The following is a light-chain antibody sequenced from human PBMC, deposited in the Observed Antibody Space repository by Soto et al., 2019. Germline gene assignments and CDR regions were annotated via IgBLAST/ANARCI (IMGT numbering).Light chain of an antibody. J-gene: IGKJ1*01. CDR2: WAS. CDR3: QQYSSTWT. Sequence: DIVMTQSPDSLAVSLGERATINCKSSQSVLSSSNDKNYLAWYQQKPGQPPKLLIYWASTRESGVPDRFSGSGSGTDFTLTISSLQAEDVAVYFCQQYSSTWTLGQGTKVDIK. V-gene: IGKV4-1*01. CDR1: QSVLSSSNDKNY.